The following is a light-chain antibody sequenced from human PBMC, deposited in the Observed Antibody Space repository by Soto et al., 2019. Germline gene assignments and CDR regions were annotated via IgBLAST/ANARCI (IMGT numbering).Light chain of an antibody. CDR2: EGT. Sequence: QSALTQPASVPGSPGQSITISCTGTNNLVSWYQQHPGKAPKVVLYEGTKRPSGVSNRFSGSNSGSTASLTISGLQAEDEAHYFCCAYVGARSYVFGPGTKVTVL. J-gene: IGLJ1*01. CDR3: CAYVGARSYV. V-gene: IGLV2-23*01. CDR1: NNL.